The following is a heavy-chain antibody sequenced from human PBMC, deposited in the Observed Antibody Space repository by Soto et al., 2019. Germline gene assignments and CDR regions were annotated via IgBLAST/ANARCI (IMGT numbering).Heavy chain of an antibody. D-gene: IGHD3-3*01. V-gene: IGHV3-53*01. Sequence: PGGSLRLSCAASGFTVSSNYMSWVRQAPGKGLEWVSVIYSGGSTYYADSVKGRFTISRDNSKNTLYLQMNSLRAEDTAVYYCAKDITIFGVVIYPSFDYWGQGTLVTVSS. J-gene: IGHJ4*02. CDR1: GFTVSSNY. CDR3: AKDITIFGVVIYPSFDY. CDR2: IYSGGST.